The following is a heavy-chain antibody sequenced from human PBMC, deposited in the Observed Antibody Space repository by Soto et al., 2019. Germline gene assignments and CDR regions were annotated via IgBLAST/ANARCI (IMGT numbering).Heavy chain of an antibody. D-gene: IGHD2-2*01. CDR3: ARDSSTSNYYYCYGMDV. CDR1: GGSISSGDYY. Sequence: SETLSLTCTVSGGSISSGDYYWSWIRQPPGKGLEWIGYIYYSGSTYYNPSLKSRVTISVDTSKNQFSLKLSSVTAADTAVYYCARDSSTSNYYYCYGMDVWGQGTTVTVS. J-gene: IGHJ6*02. V-gene: IGHV4-30-4*01. CDR2: IYYSGST.